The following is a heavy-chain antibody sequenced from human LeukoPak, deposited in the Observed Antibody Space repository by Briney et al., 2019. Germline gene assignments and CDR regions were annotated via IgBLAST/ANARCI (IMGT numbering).Heavy chain of an antibody. V-gene: IGHV6-1*01. CDR3: ARVQNIVGATKTGFFDS. CDR1: GDSVSSNSAA. CDR2: TYYRSKWYN. D-gene: IGHD1-26*01. J-gene: IGHJ4*02. Sequence: SQTLSLTCAISGDSVSSNSAAWNWIRQSPSRGLEWLGRTYYRSKWYNDYAVSVKSRITINPDTSKNQFSLKLNSVTAADTAIYYCARVQNIVGATKTGFFDSWGQGTLVTVSS.